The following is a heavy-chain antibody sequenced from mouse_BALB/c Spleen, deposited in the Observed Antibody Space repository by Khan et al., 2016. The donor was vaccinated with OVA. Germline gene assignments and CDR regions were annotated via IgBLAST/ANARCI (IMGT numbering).Heavy chain of an antibody. D-gene: IGHD1-1*01. CDR3: ARGGYSVFAY. Sequence: QLQESVPELVNPGASLKVSCKASGYTFTDYIIGWVKQSTRQGLEWIGDIFPGSGTPYYNEKFKDKATLTADKSSNTAYMQLSSLTSEDSAVYCCARGGYSVFAYWGQGTLVTVSA. V-gene: IGHV1-77*01. CDR2: IFPGSGTP. J-gene: IGHJ3*01. CDR1: GYTFTDYI.